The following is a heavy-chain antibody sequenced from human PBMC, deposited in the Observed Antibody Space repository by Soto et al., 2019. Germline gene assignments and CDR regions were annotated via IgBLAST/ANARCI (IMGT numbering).Heavy chain of an antibody. CDR2: ISDSGYST. J-gene: IGHJ6*02. D-gene: IGHD3-3*01. Sequence: PGGSLRLSCVASGFTFSSYSMNWVRQAPGKGLEFVSSISDSGYSTNYADSVNGRFTVFRDNSNNTLFLQLNSLRAEDAAVYYCAKVFFGLVFMSEAMGVWGQGTTVTVSS. V-gene: IGHV3-23*01. CDR3: AKVFFGLVFMSEAMGV. CDR1: GFTFSSYS.